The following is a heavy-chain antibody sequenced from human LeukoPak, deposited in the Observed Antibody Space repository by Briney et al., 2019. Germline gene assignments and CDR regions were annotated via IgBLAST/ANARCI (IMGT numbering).Heavy chain of an antibody. CDR2: IYHSGST. CDR1: GGSISSSNW. Sequence: NTSETLSLTCAVSGGSISSSNWWSWVRQPPGKGLEWIGEIYHSGSTNYNPSLKSRVTISVDTSKNQFSLKLSSVTAADTAVYYCARPYCSGGSCHIDYWGQGTLVTVSS. CDR3: ARPYCSGGSCHIDY. J-gene: IGHJ4*02. D-gene: IGHD2-15*01. V-gene: IGHV4-4*02.